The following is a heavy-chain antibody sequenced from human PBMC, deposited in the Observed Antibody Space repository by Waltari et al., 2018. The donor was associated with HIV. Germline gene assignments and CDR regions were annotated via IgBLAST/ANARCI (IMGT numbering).Heavy chain of an antibody. V-gene: IGHV1-46*01. CDR1: GLVFRAYY. CDR2: IDPNGGST. CDR3: AIDHSPIQDYSLDV. J-gene: IGHJ6*02. D-gene: IGHD2-21*01. Sequence: QVQMVQSGPEVREPGDSVIIACKTAGLVFRAYYIHWLRQVPGQGIEWMGSIDPNGGSTRYANRFQPKIKLTRDTSTSSLHMVLTNLGFGETAVYYCAIDHSPIQDYSLDVWGQGTAVIVSS.